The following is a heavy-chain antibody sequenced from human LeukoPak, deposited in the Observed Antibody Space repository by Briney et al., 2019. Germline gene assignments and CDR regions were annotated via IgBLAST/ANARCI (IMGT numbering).Heavy chain of an antibody. CDR3: AKYRGPGSGWYGDY. D-gene: IGHD6-19*01. CDR2: ISGGGGTT. Sequence: PGGSLRLSCAASGFTFNSYAMTWVRQAPGKGLEWVSAISGGGGTTYYADSVKGRFTISRDNSKNTLYLQMNSLRAEDTAVYYGAKYRGPGSGWYGDYWGQGTLVTVSS. J-gene: IGHJ4*02. CDR1: GFTFNSYA. V-gene: IGHV3-23*01.